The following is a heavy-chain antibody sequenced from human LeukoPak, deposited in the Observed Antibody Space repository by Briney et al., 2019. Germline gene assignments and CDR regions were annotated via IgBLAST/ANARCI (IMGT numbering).Heavy chain of an antibody. Sequence: GGSLRLSCAASGFTFSSYWMSWVRQAPGKGLEWVANIKQGGSEKYYVDSVKGRFTISRDNAKNSLYLQMNSLRAEDTAVYYCARVSTYYYDSSGYRYFDLWGRGTLVTVSS. D-gene: IGHD3-22*01. CDR2: IKQGGSEK. V-gene: IGHV3-7*01. CDR1: GFTFSSYW. CDR3: ARVSTYYYDSSGYRYFDL. J-gene: IGHJ2*01.